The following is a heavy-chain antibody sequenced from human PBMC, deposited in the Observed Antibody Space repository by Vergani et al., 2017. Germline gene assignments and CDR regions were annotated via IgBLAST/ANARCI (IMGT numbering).Heavy chain of an antibody. CDR3: ARAYCRSTSCYLYFQH. CDR2: INHSGST. V-gene: IGHV4-34*01. CDR1: GGSFSGYY. Sequence: QVQLQQWGAGLLKPSETLSLTCAVYGGSFSGYYWSWIRQPPGKGLEWIGEINHSGSTNYNPSLKSRVTISVDTSKNQFSLKLSSVTAADTAVYYCARAYCRSTSCYLYFQHWGQGTLVTVSS. D-gene: IGHD2-2*01. J-gene: IGHJ1*01.